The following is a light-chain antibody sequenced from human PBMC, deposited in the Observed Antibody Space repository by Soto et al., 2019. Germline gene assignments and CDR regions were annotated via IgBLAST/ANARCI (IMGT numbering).Light chain of an antibody. CDR2: DVA. Sequence: DIQMTQSPSSLSASVGDRVTITCRASQDITKYLNWFQQKPGKAPKVLIYDVANSETGDPSRFSGSRSGTDYTFTSSSLQPEDMATYYCQQYDKLPLTFGQGTKLESK. CDR1: QDITKY. J-gene: IGKJ2*01. V-gene: IGKV1-33*01. CDR3: QQYDKLPLT.